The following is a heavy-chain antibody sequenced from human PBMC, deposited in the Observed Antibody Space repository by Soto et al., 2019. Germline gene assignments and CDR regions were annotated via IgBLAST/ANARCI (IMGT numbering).Heavy chain of an antibody. Sequence: ASVKVSCKASGYTFTSYYMHWVRQAPGQGLEWMGIINPSGGSTSYAQKFQGRVTMTRDTSTSTVYMELSSLRSEDTAVYYCARDQAGLWFGELLFDYYGMDVWGQGTTVTVSS. V-gene: IGHV1-46*01. CDR2: INPSGGST. J-gene: IGHJ6*02. CDR3: ARDQAGLWFGELLFDYYGMDV. CDR1: GYTFTSYY. D-gene: IGHD3-10*01.